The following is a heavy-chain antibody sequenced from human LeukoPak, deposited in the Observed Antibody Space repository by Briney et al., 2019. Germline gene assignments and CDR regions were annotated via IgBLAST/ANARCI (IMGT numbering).Heavy chain of an antibody. CDR2: IYYSGST. CDR3: ARARYYDILTGPPMGFDP. CDR1: GGSISSYY. V-gene: IGHV4-59*01. Sequence: TSETLSLTCTVSGGSISSYYWSWIRQPPGKGLEWIGYIYYSGSTNYNPSLKSRVTISVDTSKNQFSLKLSSVTAADTAVYYCARARYYDILTGPPMGFDPWGQGTLVTVSS. D-gene: IGHD3-9*01. J-gene: IGHJ5*02.